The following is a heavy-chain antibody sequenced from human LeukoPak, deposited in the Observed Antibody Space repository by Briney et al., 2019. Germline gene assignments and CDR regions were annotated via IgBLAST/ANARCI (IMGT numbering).Heavy chain of an antibody. Sequence: ASVKVSCKASGYTFTNYGISWVRQAPGQGLEWVGWISAYNGNTNYAQKLQGRVTMTTDTSTSTAYMELRSLRSDDTAVYFCARGAQCSSTSCYQNAFVIWGQGTMVTVSS. CDR2: ISAYNGNT. CDR3: ARGAQCSSTSCYQNAFVI. V-gene: IGHV1-18*01. J-gene: IGHJ3*02. CDR1: GYTFTNYG. D-gene: IGHD2-2*01.